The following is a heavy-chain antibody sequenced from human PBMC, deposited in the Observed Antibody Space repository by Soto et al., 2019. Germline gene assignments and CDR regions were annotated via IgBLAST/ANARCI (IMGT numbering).Heavy chain of an antibody. J-gene: IGHJ1*01. CDR2: ISFDGSNI. CDR3: AREHGPGHSTPYSHFHL. D-gene: IGHD2-8*01. CDR1: GFTFNSFP. V-gene: IGHV3-30-3*01. Sequence: QGQLVESGGTVVQPGMSLRLSCVVSGFTFNSFPLHWVRQAPGKGPEWVAVISFDGSNILYANSVKGRFTISRDSSAKTLYLQMNSLRVDDTAVYFCAREHGPGHSTPYSHFHLWGQGTLVTVSS.